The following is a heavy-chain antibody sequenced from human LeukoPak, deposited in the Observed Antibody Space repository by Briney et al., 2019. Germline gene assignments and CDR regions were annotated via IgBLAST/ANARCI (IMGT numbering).Heavy chain of an antibody. Sequence: PGGSLRLSCAASEFTFSSYAMSWVRQAPGKGPEWVSSISANVDTTFYADSVKGRFTISRDKSKNTLFLQMNSLRAEDTAVYYCVKGSINRFDFWGQGALVTVSS. V-gene: IGHV3-23*01. CDR1: EFTFSSYA. CDR3: VKGSINRFDF. CDR2: ISANVDTT. D-gene: IGHD2-21*01. J-gene: IGHJ4*02.